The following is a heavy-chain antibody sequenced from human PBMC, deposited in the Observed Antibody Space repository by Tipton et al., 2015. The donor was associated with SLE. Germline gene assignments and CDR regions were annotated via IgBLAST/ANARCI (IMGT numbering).Heavy chain of an antibody. D-gene: IGHD2-15*01. V-gene: IGHV4-59*01. J-gene: IGHJ4*02. CDR1: GGSLSDYF. Sequence: TLSLTCAVYGGSLSDYFWSWIRQPPGKGLEWIGYMYHSGSTNYNPSLKSRVTISVDTSKNQVSLMLRSVTAADTAVYYCARDYGDCSGGSCYALDSWGQGTLVTVSS. CDR3: ARDYGDCSGGSCYALDS. CDR2: MYHSGST.